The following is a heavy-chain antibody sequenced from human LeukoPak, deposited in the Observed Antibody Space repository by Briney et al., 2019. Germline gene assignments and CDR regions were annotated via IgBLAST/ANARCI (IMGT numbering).Heavy chain of an antibody. CDR3: AREAVAGTAYDAFDI. Sequence: ASVKVSCKASGYTFTSYYMHSVRQAPGQGLEWMGIINPSGGSTSYAQKFQGRVTMTRDTSTSTVYMELSSLRSEDTAVYYCAREAVAGTAYDAFDIWGQGTMVTVSS. CDR2: INPSGGST. CDR1: GYTFTSYY. V-gene: IGHV1-46*03. J-gene: IGHJ3*02. D-gene: IGHD6-19*01.